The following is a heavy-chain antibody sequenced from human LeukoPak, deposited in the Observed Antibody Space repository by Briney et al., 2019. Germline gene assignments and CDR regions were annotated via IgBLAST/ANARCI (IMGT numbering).Heavy chain of an antibody. V-gene: IGHV3-23*03. D-gene: IGHD3-22*01. CDR3: AQSSGYYPNDAFDI. Sequence: GGSLRLSCAASGFTFSSYAMSWVRQAPGKGLEWVSVIYSGGSTYYADSVKGRFTISRDNSKNTLYLQMNSLRAEDTAVYYCAQSSGYYPNDAFDIWGQGTMVTVSS. J-gene: IGHJ3*02. CDR1: GFTFSSYA. CDR2: IYSGGST.